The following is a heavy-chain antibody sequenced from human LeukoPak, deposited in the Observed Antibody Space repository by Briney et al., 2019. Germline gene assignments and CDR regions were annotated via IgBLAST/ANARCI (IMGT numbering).Heavy chain of an antibody. J-gene: IGHJ6*03. D-gene: IGHD6-13*01. CDR2: INPNSGGT. V-gene: IGHV1-2*02. CDR3: ARDLVQNIAAAGTYYYYYMDV. Sequence: ASVKVSCTASGYTFTGYYMHWVRQAPGQGLEWMGWINPNSGGTNYAQKFQGRVTMTRDTSISTAYMELSRLRSDDTAVYYCARDLVQNIAAAGTYYYYYMDVWGKGTTVTVSS. CDR1: GYTFTGYY.